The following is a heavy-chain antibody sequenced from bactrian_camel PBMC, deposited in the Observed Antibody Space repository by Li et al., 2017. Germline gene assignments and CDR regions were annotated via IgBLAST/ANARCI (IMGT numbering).Heavy chain of an antibody. Sequence: VQLVESGGGSVQAGGNLTLSCRQSRRLYDTNCMGWFRQAPGKEREGVASIDSDGTASYKHSVSDRFTISRDRRKNTLYLQMNDLKPEDTTMYYCVADFPGLVYLGPEYGYWGSGTQVTVS. V-gene: IGHV3S53*01. CDR1: RRLYDTNC. J-gene: IGHJ4*01. D-gene: IGHD5*01. CDR2: IDSDGTA.